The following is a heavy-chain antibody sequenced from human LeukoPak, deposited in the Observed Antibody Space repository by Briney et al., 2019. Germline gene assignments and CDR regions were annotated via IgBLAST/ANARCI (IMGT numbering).Heavy chain of an antibody. Sequence: GGSLRLSCAAFGFTFSSYWMHWVRQAPGKGLVWVSRINTDGSSTSYADSVKGRFTISRDNAKNTLYLQMNSLRAEDTAVYYCARRGSGSYYPILWGQGTLVTVSS. CDR1: GFTFSSYW. CDR2: INTDGSST. V-gene: IGHV3-74*01. CDR3: ARRGSGSYYPIL. D-gene: IGHD3-10*01. J-gene: IGHJ4*02.